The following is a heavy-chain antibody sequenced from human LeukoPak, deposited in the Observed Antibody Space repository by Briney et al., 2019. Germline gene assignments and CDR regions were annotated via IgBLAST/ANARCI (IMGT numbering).Heavy chain of an antibody. CDR3: ARGRGLARPYYFDY. J-gene: IGHJ4*02. Sequence: GGSLRLSCAASGFTFSNYGIHWVRQAPGKGLEWVAYIRYDGSNKYYADSVKGRFTISRDNSKNTLYLQINSLRAEDTAVYYCARGRGLARPYYFDYWGQGTLVTASS. V-gene: IGHV3-30*02. CDR1: GFTFSNYG. CDR2: IRYDGSNK. D-gene: IGHD6-6*01.